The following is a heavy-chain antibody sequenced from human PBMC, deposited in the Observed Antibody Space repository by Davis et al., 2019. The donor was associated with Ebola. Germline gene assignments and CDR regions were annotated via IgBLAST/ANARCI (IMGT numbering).Heavy chain of an antibody. CDR1: GGSFSGYY. V-gene: IGHV4-34*01. CDR3: ARLGVSAASPFDP. CDR2: INHSGST. D-gene: IGHD6-25*01. Sequence: MPSETLSLTCAVYGGSFSGYYWSWIRQPPGKGLEWIGEINHSGSTNYNASLKSRVTISVDTSKNQFSLKLSSVTAADTAVYYCARLGVSAASPFDPWGQGTLVTVSS. J-gene: IGHJ5*02.